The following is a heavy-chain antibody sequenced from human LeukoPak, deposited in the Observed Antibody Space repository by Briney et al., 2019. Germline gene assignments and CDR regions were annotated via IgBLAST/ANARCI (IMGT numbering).Heavy chain of an antibody. J-gene: IGHJ4*02. CDR2: VSGGGGGT. CDR3: ARSARFYFDY. Sequence: GGSLRLSCAATGFTFSTYAMSWVRQAPGKGLEWVSTVSGGGGGTYFADSVKGRFTISRDNSKNTMYLQMNSLRAEDTAIYYCARSARFYFDYRGQGTQVTVSS. CDR1: GFTFSTYA. V-gene: IGHV3-23*01.